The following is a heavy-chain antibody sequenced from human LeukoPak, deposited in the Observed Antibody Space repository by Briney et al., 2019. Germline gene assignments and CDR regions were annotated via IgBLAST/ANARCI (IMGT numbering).Heavy chain of an antibody. J-gene: IGHJ5*02. V-gene: IGHV4-39*02. CDR1: GGSISSSSYY. D-gene: IGHD2-15*01. CDR2: IYYSGST. Sequence: SETLSLTCTVSGGSISSSSYYWGWIRQPPGKGLEWIGSIYYSGSTYYNPSLKSRVTISIDTSKNHFSLRLSSVTAADTAVYYCARTVGYCSGGICSNWFDPWGQGTLVTVSS. CDR3: ARTVGYCSGGICSNWFDP.